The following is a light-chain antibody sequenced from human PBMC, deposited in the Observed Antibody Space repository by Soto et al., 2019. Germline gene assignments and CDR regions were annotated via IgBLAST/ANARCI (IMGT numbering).Light chain of an antibody. V-gene: IGLV3-25*03. CDR3: QSADTSGTS. CDR1: GLSKQY. CDR2: KDN. Sequence: SYELTQPPSVSVSPGQTARISCSGDGLSKQYAYWYQLKSGQAPVLVIYKDNERPSGIPERFSGSSSGTTVTLTISGVVAEDEADYYCQSADTSGTSFGGGTKVTAL. J-gene: IGLJ2*01.